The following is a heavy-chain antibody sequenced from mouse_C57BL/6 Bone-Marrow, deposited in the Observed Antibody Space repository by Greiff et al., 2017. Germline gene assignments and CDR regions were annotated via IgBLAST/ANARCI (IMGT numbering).Heavy chain of an antibody. J-gene: IGHJ1*03. CDR1: GFNIKDDY. Sequence: EVQLQQSGAELVRPGASVKLSCTASGFNIKDDYMHWVKQRPEQGLEWIGWIDPENGDTEYASKFQGKATITADTSSNTAYLQLSSLTSEDTAVYYCTCNYYWYFDVWGTGTTVTVSP. CDR3: TCNYYWYFDV. CDR2: IDPENGDT. D-gene: IGHD2-1*01. V-gene: IGHV14-4*01.